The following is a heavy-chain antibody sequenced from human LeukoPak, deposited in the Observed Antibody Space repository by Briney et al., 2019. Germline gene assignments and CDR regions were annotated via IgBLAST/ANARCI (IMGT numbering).Heavy chain of an antibody. D-gene: IGHD3-10*01. J-gene: IGHJ5*02. CDR1: GGSISSYY. V-gene: IGHV4-59*01. Sequence: SETLSLTCTVSGGSISSYYWSWIRQPPGKGLEWIGYIYYSGSTNYNPSLKRVTISIDMSNNHFSLTLKSVTAADKAVYYCARDSGPWGVFDPWGQGTLVTVSS. CDR2: IYYSGST. CDR3: ARDSGPWGVFDP.